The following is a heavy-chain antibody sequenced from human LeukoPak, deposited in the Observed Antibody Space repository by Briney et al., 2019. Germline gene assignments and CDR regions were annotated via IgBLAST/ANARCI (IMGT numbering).Heavy chain of an antibody. D-gene: IGHD5-12*01. Sequence: SETLSLTCTVSGDSISSNNYYWGWFRQPPGKGPEWIGFIFYTGSTYYNPSLKSRVTMSVDTSNNQFSLNLRSVTAADTAVYYCARDVDQVMDDAFDVWGQGTMVTVSS. CDR3: ARDVDQVMDDAFDV. J-gene: IGHJ3*01. CDR1: GDSISSNNYY. CDR2: IFYTGST. V-gene: IGHV4-39*07.